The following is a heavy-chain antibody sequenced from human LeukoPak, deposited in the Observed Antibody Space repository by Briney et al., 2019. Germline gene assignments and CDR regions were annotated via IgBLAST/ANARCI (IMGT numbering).Heavy chain of an antibody. D-gene: IGHD2-21*02. V-gene: IGHV3-30-3*01. J-gene: IGHJ4*02. CDR3: ARGDFRRFDY. Sequence: GGSLRLSCAASGFTFSSYAMHWVRQAPGKGLEWVAVISYDGSNKYYADSVKGRFTISRDNSKNTLYLQMNSLRAEDTAVYYCARGDFRRFDYWGQGTLVTVSS. CDR2: ISYDGSNK. CDR1: GFTFSSYA.